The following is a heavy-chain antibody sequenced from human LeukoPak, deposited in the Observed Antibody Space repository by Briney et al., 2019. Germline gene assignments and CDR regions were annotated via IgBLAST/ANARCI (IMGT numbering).Heavy chain of an antibody. CDR3: ARADSSGWHNYFDY. V-gene: IGHV4-61*01. CDR2: IYYSGST. D-gene: IGHD6-19*01. CDR1: GGSVSSGSYY. J-gene: IGHJ4*02. Sequence: SETLSLTCTVSGGSVSSGSYYWSWIRQPPGKGLEWIGYIYYSGSTNYNPSLKSRVTISVDTSKNQFSLKLSSVTAADTAVYYCARADSSGWHNYFDYWGQGTLVTVSS.